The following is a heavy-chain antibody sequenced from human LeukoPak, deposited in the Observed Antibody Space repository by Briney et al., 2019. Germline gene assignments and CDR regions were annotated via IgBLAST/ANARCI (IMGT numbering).Heavy chain of an antibody. CDR2: INSDGSST. V-gene: IGHV3-74*01. CDR1: GFTFSSYW. J-gene: IGHJ3*02. D-gene: IGHD3-10*01. Sequence: GGSLRLSCAASGFTFSSYWMHWVRQVPGKGLVWVSRINSDGSSTSYADSVKGRFTISRDNAKNTLYVQMNSLRAEDTAVYYCSTGSGHAFEIRGRGTMVTVSS. CDR3: STGSGHAFEI.